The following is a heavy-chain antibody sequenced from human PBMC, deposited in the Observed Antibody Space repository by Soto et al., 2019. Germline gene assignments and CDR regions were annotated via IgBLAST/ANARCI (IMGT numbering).Heavy chain of an antibody. J-gene: IGHJ4*02. CDR1: GGSISSGDYY. CDR3: ARARRRRDGYNYYFDY. CDR2: IYYSGST. V-gene: IGHV4-30-4*01. Sequence: SETLSLTCTVSGGSISSGDYYWSWIRQPPGKGLEWIGYIYYSGSTYYNPSLKGRVTISVDTSKNQFSLKLSSVTAADTAVYYCARARRRRDGYNYYFDYWGQGTLVTVSS. D-gene: IGHD5-12*01.